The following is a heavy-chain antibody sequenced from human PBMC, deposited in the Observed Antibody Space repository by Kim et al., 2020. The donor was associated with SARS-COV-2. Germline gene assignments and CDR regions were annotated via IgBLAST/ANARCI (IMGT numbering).Heavy chain of an antibody. J-gene: IGHJ3*02. CDR2: ISYDGSNK. Sequence: GGSLRLSCAASGFTFSSYGMHWVRQAPGKGLEWVAVISYDGSNKYYADSVKGRFTISRDNSKNTLYLQMNSLRAEDTAVYYCAKGSSGKKTDAFDIWGQGTMVTVSS. V-gene: IGHV3-30*18. D-gene: IGHD3-22*01. CDR1: GFTFSSYG. CDR3: AKGSSGKKTDAFDI.